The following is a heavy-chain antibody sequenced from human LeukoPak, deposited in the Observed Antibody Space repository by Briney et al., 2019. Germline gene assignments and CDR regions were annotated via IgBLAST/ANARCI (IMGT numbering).Heavy chain of an antibody. Sequence: GGSLRLSCAASGFTFRTYWMSWVRQAPGKGLEWVANIKQDGNEKYYVDSVKGRFIISRDNAKNSLDLQMNSLRAEDTAVYYCARVATMIVVAGFLDYWGQGTLVTVSS. J-gene: IGHJ4*02. V-gene: IGHV3-7*01. CDR1: GFTFRTYW. CDR2: IKQDGNEK. CDR3: ARVATMIVVAGFLDY. D-gene: IGHD3-22*01.